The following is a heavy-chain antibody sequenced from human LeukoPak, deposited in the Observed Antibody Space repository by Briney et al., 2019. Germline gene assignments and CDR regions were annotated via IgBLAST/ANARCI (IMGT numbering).Heavy chain of an antibody. CDR1: GFTFSSYS. Sequence: PGGSLRLSCAASGFTFSSYSMNWVRQAPGKGLEWVSYISSSSSTIYYADSVKGRFTISRDNAKNPLYLQMNSLRAEDTAVYYCAREAYYGGNSVRSAFDIWGQGTMVTVSS. D-gene: IGHD4-23*01. V-gene: IGHV3-48*01. CDR3: AREAYYGGNSVRSAFDI. J-gene: IGHJ3*02. CDR2: ISSSSSTI.